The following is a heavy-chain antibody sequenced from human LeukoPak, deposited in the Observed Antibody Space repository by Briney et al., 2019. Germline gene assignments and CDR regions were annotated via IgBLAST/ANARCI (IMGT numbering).Heavy chain of an antibody. CDR1: GGSISSGGYS. D-gene: IGHD2-2*01. J-gene: IGHJ5*02. CDR2: IYHSGST. CDR3: ARSCSSTSCYDGRFDP. V-gene: IGHV4-30-2*01. Sequence: PSQTLSLTCAVSGGSISSGGYSWSWIRQPPGKGLEWIGYIYHSGSTYYNPSLKSRVTISVDRSKNQFSLKLSSVTAADTAVYYYARSCSSTSCYDGRFDPWGQGTLVTVSS.